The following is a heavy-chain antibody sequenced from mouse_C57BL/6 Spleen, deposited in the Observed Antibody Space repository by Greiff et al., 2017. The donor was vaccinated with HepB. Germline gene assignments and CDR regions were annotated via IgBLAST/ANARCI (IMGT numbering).Heavy chain of an antibody. CDR1: GYTFTSYG. Sequence: ESGAELARPGASVKLSCKASGYTFTSYGISWVKQRTGQGLEWIGEIYPRSGNTYYNEKFKGKATLTADKSSSTAYMELRSLTSEDSAVYFCARVGSGGGMDYWGQGTSVTVSS. D-gene: IGHD3-2*02. J-gene: IGHJ4*01. CDR3: ARVGSGGGMDY. CDR2: IYPRSGNT. V-gene: IGHV1-81*01.